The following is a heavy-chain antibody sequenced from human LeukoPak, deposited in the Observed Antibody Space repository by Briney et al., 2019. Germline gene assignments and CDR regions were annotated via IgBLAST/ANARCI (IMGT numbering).Heavy chain of an antibody. CDR2: INTNTGTP. J-gene: IGHJ5*01. CDR3: ARYSNGWYDF. V-gene: IGHV7-4-1*02. D-gene: IGHD6-19*01. Sequence: ASVKVSCKASGYTFSSNAMNWVRQAPGQGFEWMGWINTNTGTPTYAQGFTGRFVFSLDTSVSTAYLQISSLKAEDTAVYYCARYSNGWYDFWGQGTLVTVSS. CDR1: GYTFSSNA.